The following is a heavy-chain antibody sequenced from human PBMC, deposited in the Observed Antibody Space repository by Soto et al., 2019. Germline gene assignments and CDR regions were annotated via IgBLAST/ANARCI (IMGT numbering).Heavy chain of an antibody. Sequence: SETLSLTCTVSGGSISRYYWSWIRQPPGKGLEWIGYIYYSGSTNYNPSLKSRVTISVDTSKNQFSLKLSSVTAADTAVYYCARVYDFWSGYLSRDNWFDPWGQGTLVTVSS. CDR2: IYYSGST. CDR3: ARVYDFWSGYLSRDNWFDP. J-gene: IGHJ5*02. V-gene: IGHV4-59*01. D-gene: IGHD3-3*01. CDR1: GGSISRYY.